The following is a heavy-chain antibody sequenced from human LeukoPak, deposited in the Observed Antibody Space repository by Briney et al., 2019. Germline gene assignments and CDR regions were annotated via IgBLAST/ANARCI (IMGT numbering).Heavy chain of an antibody. J-gene: IGHJ4*02. CDR1: GFRFSDFT. D-gene: IGHD3-10*01. CDR3: ARDRGGWFGEFTPFDY. V-gene: IGHV3-66*01. CDR2: IYSGGST. Sequence: PGGSLRLSCAASGFRFSDFTMTWVRQAPGKGLEWVSVIYSGGSTYYADSVKGRFTISRDNSKNTLYLQMNSLRAEDTAVYYCARDRGGWFGEFTPFDYWGQGTLVTVSS.